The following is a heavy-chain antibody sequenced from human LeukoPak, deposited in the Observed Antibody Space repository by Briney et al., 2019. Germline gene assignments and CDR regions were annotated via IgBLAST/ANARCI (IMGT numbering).Heavy chain of an antibody. Sequence: GGSLRLSCAASGFTFSDYYMSWIRQAPGKGLEWVSYISSSGSTIYYADSVKGRFTISRDNAKNSLYLQMNSLRAEDTAVYYCARKVSVVPAATSYYYMDVWDKGTTVTVSS. J-gene: IGHJ6*03. CDR2: ISSSGSTI. CDR1: GFTFSDYY. V-gene: IGHV3-11*01. D-gene: IGHD2-2*01. CDR3: ARKVSVVPAATSYYYMDV.